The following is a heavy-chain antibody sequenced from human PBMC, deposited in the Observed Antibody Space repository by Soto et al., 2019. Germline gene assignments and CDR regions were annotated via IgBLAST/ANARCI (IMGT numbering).Heavy chain of an antibody. CDR1: GFTFSSSW. J-gene: IGHJ4*02. CDR3: ARGPTGWYGYDS. D-gene: IGHD6-19*01. CDR2: INSDGSRT. V-gene: IGHV3-74*01. Sequence: EVQLVESGGGLVQPGGSLRLSCAASGFTFSSSWMHWVRQAPGKGLVWVSRINSDGSRTNYADSVKGRFTISRDNAKNTLYLQMNSLRAEDTALYYCARGPTGWYGYDSWGQGTLVNVSS.